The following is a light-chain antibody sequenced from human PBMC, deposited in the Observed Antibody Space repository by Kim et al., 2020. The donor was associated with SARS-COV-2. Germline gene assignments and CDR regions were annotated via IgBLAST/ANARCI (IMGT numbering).Light chain of an antibody. V-gene: IGKV3-20*01. J-gene: IGKJ4*01. CDR2: GIS. Sequence: PGYDAPLSCRASHSFSTRYLAWYQQKLGQPPRLLIYGISTRATGIPDRFSGSGSGTAFTLTISRLEPEDFGVYYCQQYDTLPVTFGGGTKLEI. CDR3: QQYDTLPVT. CDR1: HSFSTRY.